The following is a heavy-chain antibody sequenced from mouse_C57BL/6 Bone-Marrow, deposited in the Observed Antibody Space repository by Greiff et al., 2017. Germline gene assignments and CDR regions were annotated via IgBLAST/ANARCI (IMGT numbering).Heavy chain of an antibody. CDR2: INPGSGGT. J-gene: IGHJ2*01. Sequence: VNLVESGAELVRPGTSVKVSCKASGYAFTNYLIEWVKQRPGQGLEWIGVINPGSGGTNYNEKFKGKATLTADKSSSTAYMQLSSLTSEDSAVYFCARTPYSNYVFDYWGQGTTLTVSS. CDR1: GYAFTNYL. CDR3: ARTPYSNYVFDY. V-gene: IGHV1-54*01. D-gene: IGHD2-5*01.